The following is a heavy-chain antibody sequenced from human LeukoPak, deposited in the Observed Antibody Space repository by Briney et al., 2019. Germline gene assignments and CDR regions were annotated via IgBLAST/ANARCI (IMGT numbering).Heavy chain of an antibody. J-gene: IGHJ4*02. V-gene: IGHV3-33*01. Sequence: PGRSLRLSCAASGFTFSSYGMHWVRQAPGKGLEWVAVIWYDGSNKYYADSVKGRFTISRDNSKNTLYLQMNSLRAEDTAVYYCATNKGRGYSYGEHYWGQGTLVTVSS. CDR3: ATNKGRGYSYGEHY. D-gene: IGHD5-18*01. CDR2: IWYDGSNK. CDR1: GFTFSSYG.